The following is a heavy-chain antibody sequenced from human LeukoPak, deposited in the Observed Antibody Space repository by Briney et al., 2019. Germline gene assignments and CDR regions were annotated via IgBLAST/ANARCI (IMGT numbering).Heavy chain of an antibody. J-gene: IGHJ4*02. D-gene: IGHD3-10*01. CDR3: AKGWSYYYASGNDYFDY. Sequence: GGSLRLSCSASGFTFSSYAMSWVRQAPGKGLEWVSGISGNGGSTFYADSVKGRFTISRDNSKNTAYLQMNSLRAEDTAVYYCAKGWSYYYASGNDYFDYWGQGTLVTVSS. CDR2: ISGNGGST. CDR1: GFTFSSYA. V-gene: IGHV3-23*01.